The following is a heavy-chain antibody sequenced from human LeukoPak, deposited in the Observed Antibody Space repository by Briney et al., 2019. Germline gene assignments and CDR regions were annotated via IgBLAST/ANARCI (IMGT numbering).Heavy chain of an antibody. Sequence: GGSLSLSCAASGFTFSSYEMNWVRQAPGKGLEWGSYISSSGSTIYYADSVKGRFTISRDNAKNSLYLQMNSLRAEDAAVYYCARDGRPLLRFGESTPNDAFDIWGQGTMVTVSS. J-gene: IGHJ3*02. V-gene: IGHV3-48*03. CDR1: GFTFSSYE. CDR3: ARDGRPLLRFGESTPNDAFDI. D-gene: IGHD3-10*01. CDR2: ISSSGSTI.